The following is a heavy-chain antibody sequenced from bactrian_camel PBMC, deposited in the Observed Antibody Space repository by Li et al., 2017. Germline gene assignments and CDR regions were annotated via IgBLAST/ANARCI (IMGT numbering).Heavy chain of an antibody. CDR2: ISIDGRT. D-gene: IGHD1*01. CDR1: GYTASSGR. CDR3: AADGYRAGNCLSLSDSSFFPY. V-gene: IGHV3S53*01. J-gene: IGHJ4*01. Sequence: VQLVESGGGSVQAGGSLRLSCAASGYTASSGRMGWFRQVPGKEREGVACISIDGRTDYVDSVKGRFTISRDKAKKTVYLQMDTLKLEDTAMYYCAADGYRAGNCLSLSDSSFFPYWGQGTQVTVS.